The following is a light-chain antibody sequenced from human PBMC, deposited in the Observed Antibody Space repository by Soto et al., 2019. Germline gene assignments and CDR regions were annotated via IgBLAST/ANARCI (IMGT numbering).Light chain of an antibody. CDR1: QTVASNS. CDR3: QQYISTPWT. J-gene: IGKJ1*01. CDR2: GAS. V-gene: IGKV3-20*01. Sequence: EILMTQSPATLSVSPGEGATLSCRASQTVASNSLAWYQQKPGQAPRLLMYGASSRATGIPDRFSGSGSGSGTDFTLTISRLEPEDFAVYYCQQYISTPWTFGQGTKVDIK.